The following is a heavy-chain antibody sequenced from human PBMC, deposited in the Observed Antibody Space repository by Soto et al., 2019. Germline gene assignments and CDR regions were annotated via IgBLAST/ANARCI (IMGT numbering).Heavy chain of an antibody. CDR1: GGSISSYF. J-gene: IGHJ4*02. Sequence: KPSETLSLTCTVSGGSISSYFYIWVRQPPGKGLEWIGSVYYTGTTDYNPSLKSRVTISVDTSKTQFSLNLRSVTAADTAVYYCARDVAAVPRAFDYWGRGTLVTVS. CDR3: ARDVAAVPRAFDY. V-gene: IGHV4-59*01. CDR2: VYYTGTT. D-gene: IGHD6-13*01.